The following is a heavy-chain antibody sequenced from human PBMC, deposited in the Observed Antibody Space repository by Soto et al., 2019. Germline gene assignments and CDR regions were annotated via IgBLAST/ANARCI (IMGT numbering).Heavy chain of an antibody. CDR3: ARVMGDWGTYYYYYGMDV. D-gene: IGHD3-16*01. V-gene: IGHV4-59*07. J-gene: IGHJ6*02. CDR1: GASLISSY. CDR2: VYYAGAT. Sequence: PSDTLSITCTDSGASLISSYWAWIRQPPGKGPEWIGYVYYAGATNYNPSLESRVTISPDTSRNQFSLNLRSVSAADTAVYYCARVMGDWGTYYYYYGMDVWGQGTTVTVSS.